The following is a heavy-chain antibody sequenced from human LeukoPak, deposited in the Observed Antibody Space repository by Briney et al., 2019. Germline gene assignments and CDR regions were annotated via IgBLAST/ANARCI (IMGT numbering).Heavy chain of an antibody. Sequence: PGGSVRLSCAASGFTFSSYPKHCPRPAPGKALEGLADISYDRSNKYYADSVKGRLTISTVNSKNPLYLQMNSLRGEDIAVYHCASSHEAFDYWGQGTLVTVSS. CDR1: GFTFSSYP. CDR2: ISYDRSNK. CDR3: ASSHEAFDY. J-gene: IGHJ4*02. V-gene: IGHV3-30*04.